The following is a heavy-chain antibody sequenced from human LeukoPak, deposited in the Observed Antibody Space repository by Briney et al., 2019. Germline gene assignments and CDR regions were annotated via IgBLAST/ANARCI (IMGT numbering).Heavy chain of an antibody. D-gene: IGHD7-27*01. Sequence: GGSLRLSCAASGFTFSSYAMSWLRQAPGKGLEWVSAISGSGGSTYYADSVKGRFTISRDNSKNTLYLQMNSLRAEDTAVYYCAKATELGSFVYWGQGTLVTVSS. V-gene: IGHV3-23*01. J-gene: IGHJ4*02. CDR1: GFTFSSYA. CDR3: AKATELGSFVY. CDR2: ISGSGGST.